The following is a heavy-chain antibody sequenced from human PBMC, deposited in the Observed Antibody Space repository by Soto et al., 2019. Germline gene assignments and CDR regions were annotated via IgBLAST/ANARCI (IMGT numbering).Heavy chain of an antibody. CDR2: ISSSSSTI. CDR1: GFTFSSHG. J-gene: IGHJ4*02. Sequence: EVPLVESGGGLVQPGGSLRLSCAASGFTFSSHGMNWVRQAPGKGLEWVSYISSSSSTIYYADSVKGRFAISRDNAKNSLYLQMNNLRDEDTAVYYFARRVAGLSFDYWGQGTLVTVSS. CDR3: ARRVAGLSFDY. D-gene: IGHD6-19*01. V-gene: IGHV3-48*02.